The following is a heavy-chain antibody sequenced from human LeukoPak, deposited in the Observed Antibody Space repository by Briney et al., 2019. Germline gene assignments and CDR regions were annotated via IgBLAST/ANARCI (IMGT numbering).Heavy chain of an antibody. J-gene: IGHJ1*01. CDR2: INPNSGGT. Sequence: GASVKVSCKASGYNFPTYGITWVRQAPGQGLEWMGWINPNSGGTNYAQKFQGRVTMTRDTSISTAYMELSRLRSDDTAVYYCARGTLYYYDSSGYSTGFEYFQHWGQGTLVTVSS. V-gene: IGHV1-2*02. D-gene: IGHD3-22*01. CDR1: GYNFPTYG. CDR3: ARGTLYYYDSSGYSTGFEYFQH.